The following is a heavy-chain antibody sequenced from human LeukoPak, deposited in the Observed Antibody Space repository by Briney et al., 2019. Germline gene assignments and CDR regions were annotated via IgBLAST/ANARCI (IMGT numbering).Heavy chain of an antibody. CDR3: ARHVSMITFGGVIANYYYYMDV. Sequence: ASVKVSCKASGYTFTSYGNSWVRQAPGQGLEWMGCISAYNGNTNYAQKLQGRVTMTTDTSTSTAYLELRSLRSDHTAAYYCARHVSMITFGGVIANYYYYMDVWGKGTTVTISS. CDR1: GYTFTSYG. V-gene: IGHV1-18*01. J-gene: IGHJ6*03. D-gene: IGHD3-16*02. CDR2: ISAYNGNT.